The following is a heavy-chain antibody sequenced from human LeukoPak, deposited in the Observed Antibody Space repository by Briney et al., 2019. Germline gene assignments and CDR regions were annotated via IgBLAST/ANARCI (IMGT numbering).Heavy chain of an antibody. CDR2: IYYSGST. V-gene: IGHV4-59*01. Sequence: PSETLSLTCTVSGRSISSYYWSWIRQPPGKGLEWIGYIYYSGSTNYNPSLKSRVTISVDTSKNQFSLKLSSVTAADTAVYYCARGGDILTGYYVFDPWGQGTLVTVSS. CDR3: ARGGDILTGYYVFDP. D-gene: IGHD3-9*01. J-gene: IGHJ5*02. CDR1: GRSISSYY.